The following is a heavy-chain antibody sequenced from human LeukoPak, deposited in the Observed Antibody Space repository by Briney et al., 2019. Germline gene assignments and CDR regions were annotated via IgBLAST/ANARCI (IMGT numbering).Heavy chain of an antibody. CDR2: ISSSSGYI. CDR1: GFTFSSYA. Sequence: GGSLRLSCAASGFTFSSYAMNWVRQAPGKGLEWVSSISSSSGYIYYADSVKGRFTISRDNAKTSLYLQMTSLRAEDTAVYFCARDQEMATTPGCFDYWGQGTLVTVSS. CDR3: ARDQEMATTPGCFDY. D-gene: IGHD5-24*01. V-gene: IGHV3-21*06. J-gene: IGHJ4*02.